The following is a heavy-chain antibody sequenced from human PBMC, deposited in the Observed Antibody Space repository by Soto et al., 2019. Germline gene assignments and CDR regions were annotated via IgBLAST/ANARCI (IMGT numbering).Heavy chain of an antibody. CDR3: ASELEYYYDSSGYYQPKVFDY. D-gene: IGHD3-22*01. V-gene: IGHV4-34*01. Sequence: QVQLQQWGAGLLKPSETLSLTCAVYGGSFSGYYWSWIRQPPGKGLEWIGEINHSGSTNYNPSLTSRVTISVDTSKNQFSLKLSSVTAADTAVYYCASELEYYYDSSGYYQPKVFDYWGQGTLVTVSS. CDR2: INHSGST. CDR1: GGSFSGYY. J-gene: IGHJ4*02.